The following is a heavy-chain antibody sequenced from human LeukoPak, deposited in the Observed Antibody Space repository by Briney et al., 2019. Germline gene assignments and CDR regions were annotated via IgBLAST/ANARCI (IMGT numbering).Heavy chain of an antibody. Sequence: GGSLRLSCVASGFIFSNYWMSWVRQVPGKGLEWVANMKQDGREKYLVDSVKGRFTISRDNARNSLYLQMNSLRTEDTSVYYCAPHCSSASCPDYWGQGTLVTVSS. CDR2: MKQDGREK. CDR1: GFIFSNYW. J-gene: IGHJ4*02. V-gene: IGHV3-7*01. D-gene: IGHD2-2*01. CDR3: APHCSSASCPDY.